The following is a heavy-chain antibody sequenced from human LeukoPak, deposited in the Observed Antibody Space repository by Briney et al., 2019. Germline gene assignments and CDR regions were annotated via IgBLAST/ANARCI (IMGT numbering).Heavy chain of an antibody. CDR1: GYTFTSYY. D-gene: IGHD3-3*02. CDR2: FDPEDGET. J-gene: IGHJ5*02. CDR3: APTLGINWLDP. Sequence: ASVKVSCKASGYTFTSYYMHWVRQAPGKGLEWMGGFDPEDGETIYAQKFQGRVTMTEDTSTDTAYMELSSLRSEDTAVYYCAPTLGINWLDPWGQGTLVTVSS. V-gene: IGHV1-24*01.